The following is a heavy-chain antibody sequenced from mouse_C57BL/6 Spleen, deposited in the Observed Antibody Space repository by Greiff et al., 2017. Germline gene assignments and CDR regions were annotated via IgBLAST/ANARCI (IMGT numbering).Heavy chain of an antibody. CDR2: IYPRSGNT. CDR1: GYTFTSYG. CDR3: ASYDYDWFAY. J-gene: IGHJ3*01. Sequence: QVQLQQSGAELARPGASVKLSCKASGYTFTSYGISWVKQRTGQGLEWIGEIYPRSGNTYYNEKFKGKATLTADKSSSTAYMELRSLTSEDSAVYFCASYDYDWFAYWGQGTLVTVSA. D-gene: IGHD2-4*01. V-gene: IGHV1-81*01.